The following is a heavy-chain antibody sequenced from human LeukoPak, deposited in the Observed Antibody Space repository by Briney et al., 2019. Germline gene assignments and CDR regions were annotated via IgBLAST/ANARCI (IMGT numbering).Heavy chain of an antibody. CDR2: INSDGSST. D-gene: IGHD2-2*01. CDR1: GFTVSSNY. J-gene: IGHJ4*02. V-gene: IGHV3-74*01. CDR3: ARPAEYCSSTSCYSGDFDY. Sequence: GGSLRLSCAASGFTVSSNYMNWVRQAPGEGLEWVSRINSDGSSTSYADSVKGRFTISRDNAKNTLYLQMNSLRAEDTAVYYCARPAEYCSSTSCYSGDFDYWGQGTLVTVSS.